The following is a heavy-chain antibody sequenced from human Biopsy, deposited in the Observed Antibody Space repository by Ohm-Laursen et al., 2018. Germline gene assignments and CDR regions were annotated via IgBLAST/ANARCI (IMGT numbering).Heavy chain of an antibody. J-gene: IGHJ5*02. CDR2: ISASDDSK. D-gene: IGHD2-8*01. Sequence: SLRLPCTASGFTFTNYAMSWVRQAPGKGLEWVSSISASDDSKYYGDSVKGRFTISRDSSTNTLYLQMNGLRADDTAVYYCATGPVQMVYANLRGEFASWGQGALVTVSS. CDR3: ATGPVQMVYANLRGEFAS. CDR1: GFTFTNYA. V-gene: IGHV3-23*01.